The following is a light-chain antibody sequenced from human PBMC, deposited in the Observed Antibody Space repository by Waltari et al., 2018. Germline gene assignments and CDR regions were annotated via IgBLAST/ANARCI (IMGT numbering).Light chain of an antibody. CDR3: SSYTSSSTVGVL. CDR1: SYDVGHYNY. V-gene: IGLV2-14*03. J-gene: IGLJ2*01. Sequence: QSALTQPASVSGSPGQSLTISCTGTSYDVGHYNYVSWYQQRPGKAPKLIIYDVSYRPSGVSNRFSGSKSGSTASLTISGLQAEDEADYHCSSYTSSSTVGVLFGGGTKLTVL. CDR2: DVS.